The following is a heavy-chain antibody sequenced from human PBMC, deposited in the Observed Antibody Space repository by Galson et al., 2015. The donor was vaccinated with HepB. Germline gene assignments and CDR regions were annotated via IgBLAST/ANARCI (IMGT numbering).Heavy chain of an antibody. CDR1: GFTFSSYS. J-gene: IGHJ5*02. Sequence: SLRLSCAASGFTFSSYSVNWVRQAPGKGLEWVSYISSSSSTIYYADSVKGRFTISRDDAKNSLYLQMNSLRDEDTAVYYCARDRMGVPAALRDGFDPWGQGTLVTVSS. D-gene: IGHD2-2*01. V-gene: IGHV3-48*02. CDR2: ISSSSSTI. CDR3: ARDRMGVPAALRDGFDP.